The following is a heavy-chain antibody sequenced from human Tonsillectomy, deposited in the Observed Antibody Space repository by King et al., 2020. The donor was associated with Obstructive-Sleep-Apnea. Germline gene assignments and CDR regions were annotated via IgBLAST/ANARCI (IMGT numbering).Heavy chain of an antibody. V-gene: IGHV3-9*01. CDR2: ISWISGII. D-gene: IGHD1-26*01. J-gene: IGHJ1*01. Sequence: VQLVESGGGLVQPGRSLRLSCAASGSTFDDYAMHWVRQAPGKGLEWVSGISWISGIIGYADSVKGRFTISRDNAKNSLYLQMNSLRAEDTALYYCAKDMGPRRGGSRTGFEYFQHWGQGTLVTVSS. CDR3: AKDMGPRRGGSRTGFEYFQH. CDR1: GSTFDDYA.